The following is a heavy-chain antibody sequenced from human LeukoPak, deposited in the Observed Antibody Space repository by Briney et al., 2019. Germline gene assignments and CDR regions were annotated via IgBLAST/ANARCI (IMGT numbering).Heavy chain of an antibody. CDR3: ARDPSTETTVRFGFGY. J-gene: IGHJ4*02. CDR1: GGTFSSYA. Sequence: SVKVSCKASGGTFSSYAISWVRQAPGQGLEWMGGIIPIFGTANYAQKFQGRVTITADESTSTAYMELSGLRSEDTAVYYCARDPSTETTVRFGFGYWGQGTLVTVSS. D-gene: IGHD4-17*01. CDR2: IIPIFGTA. V-gene: IGHV1-69*13.